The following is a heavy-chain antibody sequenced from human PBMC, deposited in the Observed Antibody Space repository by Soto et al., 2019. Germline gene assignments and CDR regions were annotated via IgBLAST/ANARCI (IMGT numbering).Heavy chain of an antibody. CDR3: SRDPAVYYYRSGSYSYWAGGFDY. J-gene: IGHJ4*02. D-gene: IGHD3-10*01. CDR2: INPSGGST. CDR1: GYTFTSYY. Sequence: QVQLVQSGAEVKKPGASVKVSCKASGYTFTSYYMHWVRQAPGQGLEWMGIINPSGGSTSYAQKFQGRVTMTRDTSTSTVYMELSSLRSEDTAVYYCSRDPAVYYYRSGSYSYWAGGFDYWGQGTLVTVSS. V-gene: IGHV1-46*01.